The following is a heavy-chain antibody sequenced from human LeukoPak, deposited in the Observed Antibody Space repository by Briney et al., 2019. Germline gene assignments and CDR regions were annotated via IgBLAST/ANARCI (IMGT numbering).Heavy chain of an antibody. D-gene: IGHD3-10*01. V-gene: IGHV1-2*02. CDR2: INPNSGGT. CDR3: ARELTSYGSGSYSSWYYYYYMDV. J-gene: IGHJ6*03. CDR1: GYTFTGYY. Sequence: ASVKVSCKASGYTFTGYYMHWVRQAPGQGLEWMGWINPNSGGTNYAQKFQGRVTMTRDTSISTAYMELSRLRSDDTAVYYCARELTSYGSGSYSSWYYYYYMDVWGKGTTVTVSS.